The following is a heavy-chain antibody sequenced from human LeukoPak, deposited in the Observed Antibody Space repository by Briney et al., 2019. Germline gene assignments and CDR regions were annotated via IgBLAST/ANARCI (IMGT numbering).Heavy chain of an antibody. CDR2: IYYSGST. J-gene: IGHJ3*02. V-gene: IGHV4-59*01. D-gene: IGHD5-24*01. CDR1: GGSFSSYY. Sequence: SETLSLTCAVYGGSFSSYYWSWIRQPPGKGLEWIGYIYYSGSTNYNPSLKSRVTISVDTSKNQFSLKLSSVTAADTAVYYCAREREMYGAFDIWGQGTMVTVSS. CDR3: AREREMYGAFDI.